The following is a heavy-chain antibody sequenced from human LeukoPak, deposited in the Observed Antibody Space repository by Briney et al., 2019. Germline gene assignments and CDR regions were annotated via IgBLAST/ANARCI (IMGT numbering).Heavy chain of an antibody. CDR3: ARDRYYDSSGYYPTYYYYYYMDV. CDR1: GGSISSYY. J-gene: IGHJ6*03. Sequence: SETLSLTCTVSGGSISSYYWSWLRQPAGKGLEWIGRIYTSGSANYNPSLKSRVTMSVDTSKNQFSLKLSSVTAADTAVYYCARDRYYDSSGYYPTYYYYYYMDVWGKGTTVTVSS. CDR2: IYTSGSA. D-gene: IGHD3-22*01. V-gene: IGHV4-4*07.